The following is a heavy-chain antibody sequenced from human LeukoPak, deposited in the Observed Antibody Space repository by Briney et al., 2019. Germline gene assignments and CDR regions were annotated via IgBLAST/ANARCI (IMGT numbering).Heavy chain of an antibody. D-gene: IGHD2-2*01. CDR3: AKDPAVVVVPAALDY. J-gene: IGHJ4*02. V-gene: IGHV3-23*01. CDR1: GFTFSSYA. Sequence: GGSLRLSCAASGFTFSSYAMSWVRQAPGKGLEGVSAISGSGGSTYYADSVKGRFTISRDNSKNTLYLQMNSLRAEDTAVYYCAKDPAVVVVPAALDYWGQGTLVTVSS. CDR2: ISGSGGST.